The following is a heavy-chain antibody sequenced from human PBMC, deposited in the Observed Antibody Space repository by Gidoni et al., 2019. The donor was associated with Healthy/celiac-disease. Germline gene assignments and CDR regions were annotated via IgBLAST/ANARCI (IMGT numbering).Heavy chain of an antibody. Sequence: EVQLVASGGGLVKPGGSLRLSCAASGFTFISYSMNWVRQAPGTGLEWVSSISSSSSYIYYADSVKGRFTISRDNAKNSLYLQMNSLGAEDTAVYYCARDQIVVVPAANYYYYYGMDVWGQGTTVTVSS. CDR3: ARDQIVVVPAANYYYYYGMDV. CDR1: GFTFISYS. V-gene: IGHV3-21*01. CDR2: ISSSSSYI. J-gene: IGHJ6*02. D-gene: IGHD2-2*01.